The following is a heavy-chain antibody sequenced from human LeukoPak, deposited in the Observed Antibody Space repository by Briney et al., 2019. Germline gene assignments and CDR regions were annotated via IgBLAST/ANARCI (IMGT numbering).Heavy chain of an antibody. CDR1: GGSFSGYY. Sequence: SETLSLTCAVYGGSFSGYYWSWIRQPPGKGLEWIGEINHGGSTNYNPSLKSRVTISVDTSKNQFSLKLSSVTAADTAVYYCARGPFYGYSSSWRKNHFDYWGQGTLVTVSS. CDR3: ARGPFYGYSSSWRKNHFDY. CDR2: INHGGST. V-gene: IGHV4-34*01. J-gene: IGHJ4*02. D-gene: IGHD6-13*01.